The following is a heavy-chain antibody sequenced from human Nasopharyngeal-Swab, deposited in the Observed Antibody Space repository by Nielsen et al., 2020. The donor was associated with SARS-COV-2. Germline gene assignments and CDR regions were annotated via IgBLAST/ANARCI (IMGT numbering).Heavy chain of an antibody. V-gene: IGHV3-33*01. J-gene: IGHJ5*02. CDR1: GFTFSSYG. CDR2: IWYAGSNK. CDR3: ARGHGVWFGEPDNWFDP. D-gene: IGHD3-10*01. Sequence: GESLKISCAASGFTFSSYGMHWVRQAPGKGLEWVAVIWYAGSNKYYADSVKGRFTISRDNAKNSLYLQMNSLRAEDTAVYYCARGHGVWFGEPDNWFDPWGQGTLVTVSS.